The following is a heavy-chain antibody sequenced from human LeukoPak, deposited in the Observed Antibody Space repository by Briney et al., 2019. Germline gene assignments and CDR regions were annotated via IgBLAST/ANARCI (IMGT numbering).Heavy chain of an antibody. CDR1: GGSISSYY. V-gene: IGHV4-4*07. CDR2: IYTSGST. Sequence: PSETLSLTCTVSGGSISSYYWSWIRQPAGKGLEWIGRIYTSGSTNYNPSLKSRVTMSVDTSKNQFSLKLSSVTAADTAVYYCARTVVVTAIQIYFDYWGQGTLVTVSS. CDR3: ARTVVVTAIQIYFDY. J-gene: IGHJ4*02. D-gene: IGHD2-21*02.